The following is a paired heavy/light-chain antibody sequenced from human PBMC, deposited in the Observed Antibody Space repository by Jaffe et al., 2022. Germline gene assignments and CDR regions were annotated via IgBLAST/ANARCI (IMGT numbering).Heavy chain of an antibody. CDR1: GFTFSSYW. V-gene: IGHV3-7*01. J-gene: IGHJ3*02. CDR2: IKQDGSEK. CDR3: ARDGRWDIVVVVAADDAFDI. D-gene: IGHD2-15*01. Sequence: EVQLVESGGGLVQPGGSLRLSCAASGFTFSSYWMSWVRQAPGKGLEWVANIKQDGSEKYYVDSVKGRFTISRDNAKNSLYLQMNSLRAEDTAVYYCARDGRWDIVVVVAADDAFDIWGQGTMVTVSS.
Light chain of an antibody. CDR1: SSNIGNNY. V-gene: IGLV1-51*02. CDR3: GTWDSSLSAFYV. Sequence: QSVLTQPPSVSAAPGQKVTISCSGSSSNIGNNYVSWYQQLPGTAPKLLIYENNKRPSGIPDRFSGSKSGTSATLGITGLQTGDEADYYCGTWDSSLSAFYVFGTGTKVTVL. CDR2: ENN. J-gene: IGLJ1*01.